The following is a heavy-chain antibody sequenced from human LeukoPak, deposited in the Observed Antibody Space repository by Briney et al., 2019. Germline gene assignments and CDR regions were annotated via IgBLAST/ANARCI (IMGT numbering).Heavy chain of an antibody. CDR3: ASVNGGTVTMLDS. J-gene: IGHJ4*02. CDR1: GFTFSSYA. CDR2: ISYDGSNK. D-gene: IGHD4-23*01. V-gene: IGHV3-30*04. Sequence: GGSLRLSCAASGFTFSSYAMHWVRQAPGKGLEWVAVISYDGSNKYYADSVKGRFTISRDNSKNTLYLQMNSLRAEDTAVYYCASVNGGTVTMLDSWGQGTLVTVSS.